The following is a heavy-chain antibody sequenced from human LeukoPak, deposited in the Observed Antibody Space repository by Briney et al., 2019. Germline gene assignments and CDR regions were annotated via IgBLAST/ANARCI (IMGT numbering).Heavy chain of an antibody. CDR1: GFTFTSSA. Sequence: ASVKVSCKASGFTFTSSAMQWVRQARGQRLEWIGWIVVGSGNTNYAQKFQERVTITRDMSTSTAYMELSSLRSEDTAVYYCAATGIAAAGTGGYWGQGTPVTVSS. V-gene: IGHV1-58*02. J-gene: IGHJ4*02. CDR2: IVVGSGNT. D-gene: IGHD6-13*01. CDR3: AATGIAAAGTGGY.